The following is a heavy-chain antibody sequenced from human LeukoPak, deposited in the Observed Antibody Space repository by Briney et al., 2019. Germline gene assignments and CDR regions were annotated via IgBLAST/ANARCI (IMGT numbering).Heavy chain of an antibody. CDR3: ARRESSGSIDY. CDR2: IYPRDSDT. J-gene: IGHJ4*02. D-gene: IGHD6-19*01. V-gene: IGHV5-51*01. Sequence: RGESLRISCKGSGYSFSNYWIGWVRQVPGKGPEWMGIIYPRDSDTRYSPSFQGQVTISADKSISTAYLQWSSLKASDTAMYYCARRESSGSIDYWGQGTLVTVSS. CDR1: GYSFSNYW.